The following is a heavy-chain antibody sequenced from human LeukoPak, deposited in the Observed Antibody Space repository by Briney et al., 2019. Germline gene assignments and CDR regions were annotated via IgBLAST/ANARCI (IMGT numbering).Heavy chain of an antibody. Sequence: GGSLRLSCAVSGFTFSSYAMSWVRQAPGKGLEWVSAISGSAYSTYYADSVKGRFTISRDNSKNTLYLQMNSLRAEDTAVYYCAKETVAAPPIDYWGRGTLVTVSS. V-gene: IGHV3-23*01. CDR2: ISGSAYST. J-gene: IGHJ4*02. D-gene: IGHD6-19*01. CDR3: AKETVAAPPIDY. CDR1: GFTFSSYA.